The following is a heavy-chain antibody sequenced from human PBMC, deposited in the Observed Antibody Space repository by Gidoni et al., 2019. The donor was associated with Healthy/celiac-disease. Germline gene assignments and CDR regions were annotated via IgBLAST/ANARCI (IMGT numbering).Heavy chain of an antibody. Sequence: QVQLVESGGGVVQPGRSLRLSCAASGFTFSSYAMHWVRQAPGKGLEWVAVISYDGSNKYYADSVKGRFTISRDNSKNTLYLQMNSLRAEDTAVYYCARETTFYFDYWGQGTLVTVSS. J-gene: IGHJ4*02. CDR1: GFTFSSYA. CDR3: ARETTFYFDY. CDR2: ISYDGSNK. V-gene: IGHV3-30*04.